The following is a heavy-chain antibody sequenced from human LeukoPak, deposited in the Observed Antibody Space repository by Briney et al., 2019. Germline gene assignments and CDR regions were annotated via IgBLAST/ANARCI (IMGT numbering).Heavy chain of an antibody. CDR1: GGSISSGSYY. D-gene: IGHD5-24*01. CDR3: AGQMATITFNAFDI. V-gene: IGHV4-61*02. J-gene: IGHJ3*02. CDR2: IHTSGST. Sequence: SETLSLTCTVSGGSISSGSYYWSWIRQPAGKGLEWIGRIHTSGSTNYNPSLKSRVTMSVDTSKNQFSLKLSSVTAADTAVYYCAGQMATITFNAFDIWGQGTMVTVSS.